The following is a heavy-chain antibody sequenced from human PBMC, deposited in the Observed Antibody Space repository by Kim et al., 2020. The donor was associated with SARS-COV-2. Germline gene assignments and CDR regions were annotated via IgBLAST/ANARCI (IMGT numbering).Heavy chain of an antibody. CDR1: GYSFTSYW. Sequence: GESLKISCKGSGYSFTSYWIGWVRQMPGKGLEWMGIIYPGDSDTRYSPSFQGQVTISADKSISTAYLQWSSLKASATAMYYCARHVREFGSSSWYFRAHMDVWGQGRTVTVS. CDR3: ARHVREFGSSSWYFRAHMDV. D-gene: IGHD6-13*01. CDR2: IYPGDSDT. J-gene: IGHJ6*02. V-gene: IGHV5-51*01.